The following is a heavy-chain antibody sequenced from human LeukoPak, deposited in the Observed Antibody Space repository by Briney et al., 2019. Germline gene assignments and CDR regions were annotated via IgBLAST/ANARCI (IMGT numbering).Heavy chain of an antibody. Sequence: GASVKVSCKASGYTFTGYYMHWVRQAPGQGLEWMGWINPNSGGTNYAQKFQGRVTMTRDTSISTAYMELSRLRSDDTAVYYCARDPQGYCSGGSCYTITTFDYWGQGTLGTVSS. D-gene: IGHD2-15*01. CDR1: GYTFTGYY. J-gene: IGHJ4*02. CDR2: INPNSGGT. V-gene: IGHV1-2*02. CDR3: ARDPQGYCSGGSCYTITTFDY.